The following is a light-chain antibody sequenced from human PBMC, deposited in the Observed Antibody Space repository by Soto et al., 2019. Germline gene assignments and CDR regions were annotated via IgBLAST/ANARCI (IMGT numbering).Light chain of an antibody. J-gene: IGLJ1*01. CDR1: SSDVGGYNY. Sequence: QSVLTKPASVSGAAGQWIAISCTGTSSDVGGYNYVSWYQQHPGKAPKLMIHDVSNRPSGVSNRFSGSKSGNTASLTISGLQTDDEADYYCSSYTSNDTYVFGTGTKFTVL. CDR2: DVS. CDR3: SSYTSNDTYV. V-gene: IGLV2-14*01.